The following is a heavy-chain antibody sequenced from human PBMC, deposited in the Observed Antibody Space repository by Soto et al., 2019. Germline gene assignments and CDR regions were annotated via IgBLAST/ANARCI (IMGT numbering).Heavy chain of an antibody. CDR2: INHSGFT. CDR1: GGSFSDYY. CDR3: VRGRAFMSRVAFDI. V-gene: IGHV4-34*02. J-gene: IGHJ3*02. D-gene: IGHD1-26*01. Sequence: QVQLQQRGAGLLKPSETLSLTCAVLGGSFSDYYWTWIRQPPGKGLEWIGEINHSGFTSYNPSLQCRLTLLVDTSTKEFSLNLSSVTAADTAAYHCVRGRAFMSRVAFDIWGQGTMVTVSS.